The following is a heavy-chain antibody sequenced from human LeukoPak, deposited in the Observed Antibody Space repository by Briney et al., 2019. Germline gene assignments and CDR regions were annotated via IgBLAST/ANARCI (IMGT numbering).Heavy chain of an antibody. CDR2: IYYTGNT. V-gene: IGHV4-59*08. CDR3: ARRVTGRGTFYFDY. D-gene: IGHD3-16*01. J-gene: IGHJ4*02. Sequence: PSETLSLTCTVSDGSISTYYWTWIRQPPGKELEWIGYIYYTGNTNYNPALKSRVTISLDTSRNQFSLKLNSVTAADTAVYYCARRVTGRGTFYFDYWGQGSLITVSS. CDR1: DGSISTYY.